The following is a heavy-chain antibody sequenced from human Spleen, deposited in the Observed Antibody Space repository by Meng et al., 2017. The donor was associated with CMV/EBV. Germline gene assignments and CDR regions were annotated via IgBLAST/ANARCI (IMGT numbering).Heavy chain of an antibody. V-gene: IGHV1-2*02. J-gene: IGHJ4*02. CDR3: ASPLTTVVTAGFGY. D-gene: IGHD4-23*01. CDR1: GYTFTDYY. CDR2: INPNSGGT. Sequence: ASVKVSCKASGYTFTDYYIHWVRQAPGQGLEWMGWINPNSGGTNYAQKFQGRVTITADKSTNTAYMELSSLRSEDTAVYYCASPLTTVVTAGFGYWGQGTLVTVSS.